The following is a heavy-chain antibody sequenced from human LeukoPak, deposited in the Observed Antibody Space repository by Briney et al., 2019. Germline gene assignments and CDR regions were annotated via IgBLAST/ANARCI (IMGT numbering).Heavy chain of an antibody. Sequence: LSLTCTVSGGSISSGGYSWSWIRQPPGKGLEWIGYIYHSGSTYYNPSLKSRVTISVDRSKNQFSLKLSSVTAADTAVYYCARGGGRYYDSSGYYHYYFDYWGQGTLVTVSS. CDR2: IYHSGST. D-gene: IGHD3-22*01. CDR1: GGSISSGGYS. J-gene: IGHJ4*02. V-gene: IGHV4-30-2*01. CDR3: ARGGGRYYDSSGYYHYYFDY.